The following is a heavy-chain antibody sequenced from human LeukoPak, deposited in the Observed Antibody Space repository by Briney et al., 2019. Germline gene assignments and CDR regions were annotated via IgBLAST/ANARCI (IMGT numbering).Heavy chain of an antibody. CDR1: GFTFSSYA. V-gene: IGHV3-30*04. CDR2: ISYDGSNK. Sequence: GRSLRLSCAASGFTFSSYAMHWVRQAPGKGLEWVAVISYDGSNKYYADSVKGRFTISRDNSKNTLYLQMNSLRAEDTAVYYCARDAGSSSWYNWYFDLWGRGTLVTVSS. CDR3: ARDAGSSSWYNWYFDL. J-gene: IGHJ2*01. D-gene: IGHD6-13*01.